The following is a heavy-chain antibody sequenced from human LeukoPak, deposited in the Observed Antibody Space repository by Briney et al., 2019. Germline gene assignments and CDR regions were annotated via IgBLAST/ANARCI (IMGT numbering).Heavy chain of an antibody. Sequence: SETLSLTCTVSGGSISSYYWSWIRQPPGKGLEWIGYIYYSGSTNYNPSLKSRVTISVDTSKNQFSLKLSSVTAADTAVYYCAAYPGYYDSSGYYGGNFDYWGQGTLVTVSS. CDR3: AAYPGYYDSSGYYGGNFDY. CDR1: GGSISSYY. V-gene: IGHV4-59*12. J-gene: IGHJ4*02. CDR2: IYYSGST. D-gene: IGHD3-22*01.